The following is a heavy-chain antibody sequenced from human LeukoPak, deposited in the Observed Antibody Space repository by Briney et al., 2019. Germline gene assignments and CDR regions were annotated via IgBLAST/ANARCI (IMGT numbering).Heavy chain of an antibody. J-gene: IGHJ5*02. CDR2: ISSSGSTI. D-gene: IGHD3-10*01. Sequence: PGGSLRPSCAASGFTFSSYEMNWVRQAPGKGLEWVSYISSSGSTIHYADSVKGRFTISRDNAKNSLYLQMNSLRAEDTAVYYCARAGDYYGSGSYYVGWFDPWGQGTLVTVSS. CDR1: GFTFSSYE. V-gene: IGHV3-48*03. CDR3: ARAGDYYGSGSYYVGWFDP.